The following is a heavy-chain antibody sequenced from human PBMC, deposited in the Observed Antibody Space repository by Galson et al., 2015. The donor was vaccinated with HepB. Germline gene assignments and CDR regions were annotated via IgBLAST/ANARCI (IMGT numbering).Heavy chain of an antibody. J-gene: IGHJ6*02. Sequence: SVKVSCKASGYTFTSYGISWVRQAPGQGLEWMGWISAYNGNTNYAQKLQGRVTMTTDTSTSTAYMELRSLRSDDTAVYYCAREWGFEYSGYEVGGDYYHYGMDVWGQGTTVTVSS. CDR1: GYTFTSYG. D-gene: IGHD5-12*01. CDR3: AREWGFEYSGYEVGGDYYHYGMDV. V-gene: IGHV1-18*04. CDR2: ISAYNGNT.